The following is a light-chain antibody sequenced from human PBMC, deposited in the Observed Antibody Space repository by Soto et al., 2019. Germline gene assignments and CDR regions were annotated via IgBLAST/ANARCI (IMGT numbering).Light chain of an antibody. CDR1: QDISNY. V-gene: IGKV1-33*01. CDR2: DAY. Sequence: DIQMTQSPSSLSASVGDRVIITCRASQDISNYLNWYQQRPGKAPKLLIYDAYNLERGVPSRFSGTRSGTHFTFAITSLQPEDVATYYCQQSDSLPITFGQGTRLEI. CDR3: QQSDSLPIT. J-gene: IGKJ5*01.